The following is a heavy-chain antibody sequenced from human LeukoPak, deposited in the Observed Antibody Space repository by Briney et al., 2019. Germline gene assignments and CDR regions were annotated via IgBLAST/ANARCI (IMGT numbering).Heavy chain of an antibody. CDR2: ISAYNGNT. Sequence: GASVKVSCKASGYTFTSYGISWVRQAPGQGLEWMGWISAYNGNTNYAQKLQGRVTMTTDTSTSTAYMELRSLRSDDTAVYYCARVWEYNYGHDAFDIWGQGTMVTVSS. CDR1: GYTFTSYG. CDR3: ARVWEYNYGHDAFDI. D-gene: IGHD5-18*01. V-gene: IGHV1-18*01. J-gene: IGHJ3*02.